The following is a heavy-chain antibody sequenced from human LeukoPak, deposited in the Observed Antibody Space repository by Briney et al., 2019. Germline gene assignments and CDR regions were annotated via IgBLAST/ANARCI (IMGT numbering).Heavy chain of an antibody. CDR2: ITPVINTA. J-gene: IGHJ4*02. CDR3: ARGASLTYYYDSSGFFSFDY. V-gene: IGHV1-69*08. Sequence: SVKVSCKTSGGTFLSHTFSWVRQAPGQGLEWMGKITPVINTANYAQTFQGRVSIYADKSTTTVYMELNALRSDDTAVYYCARGASLTYYYDSSGFFSFDYWGQGTLVTVSS. D-gene: IGHD3-22*01. CDR1: GGTFLSHT.